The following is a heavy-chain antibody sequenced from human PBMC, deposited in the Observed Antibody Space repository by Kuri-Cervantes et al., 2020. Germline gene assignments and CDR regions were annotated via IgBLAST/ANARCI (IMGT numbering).Heavy chain of an antibody. V-gene: IGHV3-15*01. Sequence: GESLKISCAASGFTFSNAWMSWVRQAPGKGLEWVGRIKSKTDGGTTDYAAPVKGRFTISRDDSKNTLYLQMNSLRAEDTAVYYCARDTLELDYWGQGTLVTVSS. CDR1: GFTFSNAW. D-gene: IGHD6-6*01. CDR3: ARDTLELDY. J-gene: IGHJ4*02. CDR2: IKSKTDGGTT.